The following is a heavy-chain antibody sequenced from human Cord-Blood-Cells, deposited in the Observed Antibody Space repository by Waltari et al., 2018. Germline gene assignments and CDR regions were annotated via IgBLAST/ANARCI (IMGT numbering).Heavy chain of an antibody. D-gene: IGHD2-2*01. CDR2: IYYSGST. Sequence: SLTCTVSGGSISSSSYYWGWIRQPPGKGLEWIGSIYYSGSTYYNPSLKSRVTISVDTSKNQFSLKLSSVTAADTAVYYCARHFGRNIVVVPAAIDYWGQGTLVTVSS. J-gene: IGHJ4*02. CDR3: ARHFGRNIVVVPAAIDY. CDR1: GGSISSSSYY. V-gene: IGHV4-39*01.